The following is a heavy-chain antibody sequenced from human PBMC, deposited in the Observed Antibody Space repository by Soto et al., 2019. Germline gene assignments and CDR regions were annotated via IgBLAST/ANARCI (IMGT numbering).Heavy chain of an antibody. Sequence: ESGVGLVKPGGSLRLSCAASGFTFSDYYMTWIRQAPGQGLEWVAYISSSGNTIYYAASVKGRFIISRDNAKNSLSLQMNSLRADDTAVYYCARDGYGDYGGWFDPWGQGTLVNVSS. V-gene: IGHV3-11*01. CDR1: GFTFSDYY. CDR2: ISSSGNTI. D-gene: IGHD4-17*01. CDR3: ARDGYGDYGGWFDP. J-gene: IGHJ5*02.